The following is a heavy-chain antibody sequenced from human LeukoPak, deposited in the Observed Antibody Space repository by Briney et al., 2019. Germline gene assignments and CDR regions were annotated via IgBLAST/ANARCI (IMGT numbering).Heavy chain of an antibody. Sequence: PGGSLRLSCAASGFTFSSYSMNWVRQAPGKGPEWVSSISSSSSYIYYADSVKGRFTIPRDNAKNSLYLQMNSLRAEDTAVYYCARDPFGYSSSWGQGTLVTVSS. CDR3: ARDPFGYSSS. D-gene: IGHD6-13*01. V-gene: IGHV3-21*01. J-gene: IGHJ4*02. CDR1: GFTFSSYS. CDR2: ISSSSSYI.